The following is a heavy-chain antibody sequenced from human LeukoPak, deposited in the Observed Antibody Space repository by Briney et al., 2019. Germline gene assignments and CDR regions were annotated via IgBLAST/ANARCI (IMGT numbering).Heavy chain of an antibody. CDR2: IIPILGIA. Sequence: SVKVSCKASGGTFSSYTISWVRQAPGQGLEWMGRIIPILGIANYAQKFQGRVTITADKSTSTAYMEPSSLRSEDTAVYYCARLYYYDSSGYQGGYYYMDVWGKGTTVTVSS. CDR1: GGTFSSYT. J-gene: IGHJ6*03. D-gene: IGHD3-22*01. V-gene: IGHV1-69*02. CDR3: ARLYYYDSSGYQGGYYYMDV.